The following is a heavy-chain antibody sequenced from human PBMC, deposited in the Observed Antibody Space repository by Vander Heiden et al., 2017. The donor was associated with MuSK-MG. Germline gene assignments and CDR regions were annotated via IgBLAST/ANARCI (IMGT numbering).Heavy chain of an antibody. Sequence: QVQLQQWGAGRLRPSATLSPTCAVDGGSFSAYHCNWIRQPPGKGLEWIGEIHHGGSTNYNPSLKSRVAFSVDPPKNQFSLWLSAVTAAETAVYYCARGGPTVPNPHGYYYMDVWGNGTTVTVSS. CDR3: ARGGPTVPNPHGYYYMDV. J-gene: IGHJ6*03. D-gene: IGHD4-17*01. CDR1: GGSFSAYH. V-gene: IGHV4-34*01. CDR2: IHHGGST.